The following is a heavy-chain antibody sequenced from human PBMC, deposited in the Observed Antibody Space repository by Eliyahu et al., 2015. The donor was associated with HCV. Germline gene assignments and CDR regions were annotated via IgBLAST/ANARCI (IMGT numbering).Heavy chain of an antibody. D-gene: IGHD5-24*01. J-gene: IGHJ4*02. Sequence: QLQLQESGPGLVKPSETLSLTCSVSGVSISNMNYYWGWVRQPPGKGLEWVGTFYETGYTSSSPSLKSRVTVAVDTSRNQLSLKLSSVTAADTATYYCVRLNRLDGYYFDYWSQGTLVTVSS. CDR2: FYETGYT. V-gene: IGHV4-39*01. CDR3: VRLNRLDGYYFDY. CDR1: GVSISNMNYY.